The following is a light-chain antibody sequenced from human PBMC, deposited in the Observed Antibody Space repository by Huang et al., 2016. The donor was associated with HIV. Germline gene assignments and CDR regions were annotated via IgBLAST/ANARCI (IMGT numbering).Light chain of an antibody. J-gene: IGKJ2*01. CDR1: QSISSTF. CDR3: QQYGSSPPYT. Sequence: EIVLTQSPGTLSLSPGETATLSCRASQSISSTFLAWYQHKPGQAPRLLIYGASSRATGIPDRFGGSGSGTDFTLTISRLEPEDFAVYYCQQYGSSPPYTFGQGTKLEIK. V-gene: IGKV3-20*01. CDR2: GAS.